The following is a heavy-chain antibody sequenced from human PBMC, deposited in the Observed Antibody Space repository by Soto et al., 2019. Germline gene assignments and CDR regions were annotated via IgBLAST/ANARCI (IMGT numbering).Heavy chain of an antibody. CDR2: IKQDGSEK. V-gene: IGHV3-7*03. D-gene: IGHD2-15*01. Sequence: GESLKISCAASGFTFSSYWMSWVRQAPGKGLEWVANIKQDGSEKYYVDSVKGRFTISRDNAKNSLYLQMNSLRAEDTAVYYCARVVGGDYFDYWGQGTLVTVSS. CDR1: GFTFSSYW. J-gene: IGHJ4*02. CDR3: ARVVGGDYFDY.